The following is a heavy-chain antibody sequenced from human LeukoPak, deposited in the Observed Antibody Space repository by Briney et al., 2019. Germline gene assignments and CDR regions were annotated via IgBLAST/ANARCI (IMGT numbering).Heavy chain of an antibody. CDR2: FYSGGST. D-gene: IGHD5-12*01. V-gene: IGHV3-53*01. Sequence: GGSLRLSCAASGFTVSSNYMSWVRQAPGKGLEWVSVFYSGGSTYYADSVKGRFTISRDNSKNTLYLQMNSLRAEDTAMYYCARAGGWLREFDYWGQGTLVTVSS. CDR1: GFTVSSNY. J-gene: IGHJ4*02. CDR3: ARAGGWLREFDY.